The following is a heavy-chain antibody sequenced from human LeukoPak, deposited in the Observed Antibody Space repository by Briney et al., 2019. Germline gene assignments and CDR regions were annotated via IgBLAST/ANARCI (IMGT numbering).Heavy chain of an antibody. V-gene: IGHV3-21*01. CDR1: GFTFSSYE. D-gene: IGHD2-2*01. Sequence: GGSLRLSCAASGFTFSSYEMNWVRQAPGKGLEWVSSISSSSSYIYYADSVKGRFTISRDNAKNSLYLQMNSLRDEDTAMYYCARDYGYCRGNTCYASFDYWGHGALVTVSS. CDR2: ISSSSSYI. CDR3: ARDYGYCRGNTCYASFDY. J-gene: IGHJ4*01.